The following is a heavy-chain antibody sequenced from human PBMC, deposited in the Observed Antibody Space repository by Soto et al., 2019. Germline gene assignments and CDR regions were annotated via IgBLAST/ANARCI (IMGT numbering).Heavy chain of an antibody. CDR1: VFNFGDYS. Sequence: PGGSLRLSRAASVFNFGDYSMHWVRQTPGKGLEWVSGLNWNSVTAGYGDSVKGRFSISRDNGKYALYLQMTSLRPEDTALYYCVKDISGAYSGPNYDAWGQGTLVTVPQ. V-gene: IGHV3-9*01. J-gene: IGHJ4*02. CDR2: LNWNSVTA. D-gene: IGHD1-26*01. CDR3: VKDISGAYSGPNYDA.